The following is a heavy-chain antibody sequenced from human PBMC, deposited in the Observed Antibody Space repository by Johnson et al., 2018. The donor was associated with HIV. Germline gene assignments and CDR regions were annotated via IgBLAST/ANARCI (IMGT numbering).Heavy chain of an antibody. D-gene: IGHD5-12*01. CDR2: ISYDGSKK. CDR1: GLTLSNYP. V-gene: IGHV3-30*04. Sequence: QMLLVESGGGVVQPGRSLRLSCAASGLTLSNYPMHWVRQAPGKGLEWVAVISYDGSKKYYAESVKGRFTISRDNSKNTMYLQMSGLRPEDTAVYYCAKHMWGFRYTGYDRDVFDVWGQGTMVTVSS. CDR3: AKHMWGFRYTGYDRDVFDV. J-gene: IGHJ3*01.